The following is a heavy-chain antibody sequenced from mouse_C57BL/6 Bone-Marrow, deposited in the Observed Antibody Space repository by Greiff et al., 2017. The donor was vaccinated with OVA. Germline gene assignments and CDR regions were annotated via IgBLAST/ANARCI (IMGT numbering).Heavy chain of an antibody. CDR1: GFSLTSYG. CDR2: IWRGGST. V-gene: IGHV2-5*01. J-gene: IGHJ1*03. Sequence: VQGVESGPGLVQPSQSLSITCTVSGFSLTSYGVHWVRQSPGKGLEWLGVIWRGGSTDYNAAFMSRLSITKDNSKSQVFFKMNSLQADDTAIYYCAKKHYYGSSDWYFDVWGTGTTVTVSS. D-gene: IGHD1-1*01. CDR3: AKKHYYGSSDWYFDV.